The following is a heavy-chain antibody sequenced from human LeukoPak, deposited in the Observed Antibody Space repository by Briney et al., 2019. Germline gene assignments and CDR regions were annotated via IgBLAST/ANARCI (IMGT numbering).Heavy chain of an antibody. CDR1: GYSISSGYC. Sequence: SETLSLTCTVSGYSISSGYCWGWIRQPPGKGLEWIGSIYHSGSTYYNPSLKSRVTISVDTSKNQFSLKLSSVTAADTAVYYCARDIAAAGTLDYWGQGTLVTVSS. CDR2: IYHSGST. J-gene: IGHJ4*02. V-gene: IGHV4-38-2*02. CDR3: ARDIAAAGTLDY. D-gene: IGHD6-13*01.